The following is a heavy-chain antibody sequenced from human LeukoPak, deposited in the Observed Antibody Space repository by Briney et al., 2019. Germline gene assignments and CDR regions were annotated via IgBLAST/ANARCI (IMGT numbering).Heavy chain of an antibody. V-gene: IGHV4-38-2*02. J-gene: IGHJ4*02. CDR2: VYHSGST. D-gene: IGHD3-16*01. Sequence: SETLSLTCAVSGGSISSGYHWGWIRQPPGKGLEWIGSVYHSGSTYYNPSLKSRVAISIDTSKNQISLRLSSVTAADTAVYYCVKEGEGSISHWGQGTLVTVSS. CDR3: VKEGEGSISH. CDR1: GGSISSGYH.